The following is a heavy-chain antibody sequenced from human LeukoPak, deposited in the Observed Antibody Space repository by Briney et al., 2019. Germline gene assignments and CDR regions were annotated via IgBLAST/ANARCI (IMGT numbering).Heavy chain of an antibody. CDR3: ARGRQDVTMIVVVMTAVSYYLDV. V-gene: IGHV4-34*01. J-gene: IGHJ6*03. CDR2: MNHSGST. D-gene: IGHD3-22*01. Sequence: SETLSLTCAVYGGSFSGYYWTWIRQTPEKGLEWIGEMNHSGSTNYNPSLKSRVTISVDTSKNQFSLELSSVTAADTAVYYCARGRQDVTMIVVVMTAVSYYLDVWGKGTTVTVS. CDR1: GGSFSGYY.